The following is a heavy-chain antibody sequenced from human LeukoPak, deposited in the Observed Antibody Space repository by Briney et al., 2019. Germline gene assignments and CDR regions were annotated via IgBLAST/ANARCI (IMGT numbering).Heavy chain of an antibody. CDR3: TTKDPYSGYDQLGPYGDHDAFGI. V-gene: IGHV3-15*01. D-gene: IGHD5-12*01. CDR1: GFTFSNAW. J-gene: IGHJ3*02. CDR2: IKSKTDGGTT. Sequence: PGGSLRLSCAASGFTFSNAWMSWVRQAPGKGLEWVGRIKSKTDGGTTDYAAPVKGRFTISRDDSKNTLYLQMNSLKTEDTAVYYCTTKDPYSGYDQLGPYGDHDAFGIWGRGTMVTVSS.